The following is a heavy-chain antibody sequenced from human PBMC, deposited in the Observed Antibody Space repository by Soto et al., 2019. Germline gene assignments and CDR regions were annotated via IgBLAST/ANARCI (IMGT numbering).Heavy chain of an antibody. V-gene: IGHV4-4*07. CDR3: AVSTIFGVVAPRYYGVDV. CDR2: ISTSGHV. Sequence: PSETLALTCSVSVGSLSKYYWSWIRQPAGKGLEWIGRISTSGHVVSKASLRSRLTMSVDTSKNHFSLKLSSVTAADTAVYYCAVSTIFGVVAPRYYGVDVWGQGITVT. D-gene: IGHD3-3*01. J-gene: IGHJ6*01. CDR1: VGSLSKYY.